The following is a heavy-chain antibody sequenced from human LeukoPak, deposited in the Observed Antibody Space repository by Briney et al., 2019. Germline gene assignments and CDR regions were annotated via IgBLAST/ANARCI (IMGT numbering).Heavy chain of an antibody. CDR1: GFTFSDYY. Sequence: SGGSLRLSCAASGFTFSDYYMNWIRQAPGKGLEWVSYISSSGSTIYYVDSVKGRFTISRDNAKNSLYLQMNSLRAEDTAVYYCARGALTKQQLVHYWGQGTLVTVSS. V-gene: IGHV3-11*01. J-gene: IGHJ4*02. CDR2: ISSSGSTI. D-gene: IGHD6-13*01. CDR3: ARGALTKQQLVHY.